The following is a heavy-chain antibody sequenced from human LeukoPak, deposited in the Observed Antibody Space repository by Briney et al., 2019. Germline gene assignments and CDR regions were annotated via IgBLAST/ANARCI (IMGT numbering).Heavy chain of an antibody. J-gene: IGHJ4*02. CDR3: AKTPAAICYFVYFDY. D-gene: IGHD2-2*01. CDR2: ISGSGGST. CDR1: GFTFSRYA. V-gene: IGHV3-23*01. Sequence: PGGSLRLSCAASGFTFSRYAMSWVRQAPGKGLEWVSAISGSGGSTYYADSVKGRFTISRDNSKNTLYLQMNSLRAEDTAVYYCAKTPAAICYFVYFDYWGQGTLVTVSS.